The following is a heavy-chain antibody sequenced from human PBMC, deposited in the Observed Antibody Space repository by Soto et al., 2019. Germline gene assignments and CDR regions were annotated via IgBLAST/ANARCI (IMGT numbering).Heavy chain of an antibody. D-gene: IGHD2-2*01. V-gene: IGHV3-74*01. Sequence: EVQLVESGGGLVQPGGSLRLSCAASGFTFSSYWMHWVRQAPGKGLVWVSRINSDGSSTSYADSVKGRFTISRDNAKNPLYLQMNSLRAEDTAVYYCARVHQKSGAFDIWGQGSMVTVSS. CDR3: ARVHQKSGAFDI. CDR2: INSDGSST. CDR1: GFTFSSYW. J-gene: IGHJ3*02.